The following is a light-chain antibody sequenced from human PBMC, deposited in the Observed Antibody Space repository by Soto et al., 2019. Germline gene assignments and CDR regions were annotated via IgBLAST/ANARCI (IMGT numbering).Light chain of an antibody. J-gene: IGLJ2*01. CDR2: EGS. CDR1: SSDVGSYNL. CDR3: CSYAGSSTSVV. Sequence: QSALTQPASVSGSPGQSITISCTGTSSDVGSYNLVSWYQQHTGKDPKLMIYEGSKRPSGVSNRFSGSKSGNTASLTISGLQAEDEADYYCCSYAGSSTSVVFGGGTKLTVL. V-gene: IGLV2-23*01.